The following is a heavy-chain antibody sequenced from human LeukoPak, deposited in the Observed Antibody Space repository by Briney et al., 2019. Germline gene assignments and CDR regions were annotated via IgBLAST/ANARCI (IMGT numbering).Heavy chain of an antibody. CDR3: AKGAPYYDILTGYYRGREYFDY. V-gene: IGHV3-9*01. D-gene: IGHD3-9*01. J-gene: IGHJ4*02. CDR1: GFTFDDYA. CDR2: ISWNSGSI. Sequence: GGSLRLSCAASGFTFDDYAMHWVRQAPGKGLEWVSGISWNSGSIGYADSVKGRFTISRDNAKNSLYLQMNSLRAEDTALYYCAKGAPYYDILTGYYRGREYFDYWGQGTLVTVSS.